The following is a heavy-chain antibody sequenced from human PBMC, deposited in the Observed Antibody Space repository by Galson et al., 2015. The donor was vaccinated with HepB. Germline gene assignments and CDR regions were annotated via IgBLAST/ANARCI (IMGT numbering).Heavy chain of an antibody. CDR1: GFTFSSFC. CDR2: IKQDGSEK. V-gene: IGHV3-7*03. J-gene: IGHJ6*03. Sequence: SLRLSCAASGFTFSSFCISWVRQAPGKGLEWVANIKQDGSEKYYVDSVKGRFTISRDNTKNSLYLQMNSLRAEDTAVYYCARDPYDFWKHYIAVWDKETTVTVSS. D-gene: IGHD3-3*01. CDR3: ARDPYDFWKHYIAV.